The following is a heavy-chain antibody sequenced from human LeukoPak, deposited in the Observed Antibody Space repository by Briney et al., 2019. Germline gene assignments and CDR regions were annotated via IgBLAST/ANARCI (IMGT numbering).Heavy chain of an antibody. CDR1: GFTFSNYW. Sequence: TGGSLRLSCAASGFTFSNYWMSWVRQAPGKGLEWVANIKQDGSVEYYVDSVKGRFTISRDNAKNSLYLQMNSPGAEDTAVYYCARIGYSSSSFDYWGQGTLVTVPS. CDR2: IKQDGSVE. CDR3: ARIGYSSSSFDY. J-gene: IGHJ4*02. V-gene: IGHV3-7*01. D-gene: IGHD6-6*01.